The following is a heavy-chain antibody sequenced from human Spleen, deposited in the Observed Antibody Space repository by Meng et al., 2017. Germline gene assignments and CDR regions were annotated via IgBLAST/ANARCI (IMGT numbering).Heavy chain of an antibody. J-gene: IGHJ4*02. CDR1: GGSVSSGSYY. D-gene: IGHD3-3*01. Sequence: SETLSLTCTVSGGSVSSGSYYWSWIRQPPGKGLEWIGYIYYSGSTNYNPSLKSRVTISVDTSKNQFSLKLSSVTAADTAVYYCARETFWSGYFDFWGQGSLVTVSS. V-gene: IGHV4-61*01. CDR2: IYYSGST. CDR3: ARETFWSGYFDF.